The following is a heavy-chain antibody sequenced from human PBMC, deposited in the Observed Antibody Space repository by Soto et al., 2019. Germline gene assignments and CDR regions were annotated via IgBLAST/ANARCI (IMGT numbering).Heavy chain of an antibody. Sequence: SSLKVSCTASGRTFSTYAISWVRQAPGQGLEWMGGIIPIFGTANYAQKFQGRVTITADESTSTAYMELSSLRSEDTAVYYCARDMATTHYYYYGMDVWGQGTTVTVSS. J-gene: IGHJ6*02. CDR2: IIPIFGTA. CDR3: ARDMATTHYYYYGMDV. CDR1: GRTFSTYA. D-gene: IGHD5-12*01. V-gene: IGHV1-69*13.